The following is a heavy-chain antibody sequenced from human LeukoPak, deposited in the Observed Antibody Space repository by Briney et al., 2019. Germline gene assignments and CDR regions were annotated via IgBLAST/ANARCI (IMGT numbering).Heavy chain of an antibody. D-gene: IGHD6-19*01. V-gene: IGHV3-23*01. J-gene: IGHJ4*02. CDR3: AREGIVEGAVAGTVGLDY. Sequence: PGGSLRLSCAASGFTFSSYAMSWVRQAPGKGLEWVSAISGSGGSTYYADSVKGRFTISRDNSKNTLYLQMNSLRAGDTAVYYCAREGIVEGAVAGTVGLDYWGQGTLVTVSS. CDR1: GFTFSSYA. CDR2: ISGSGGST.